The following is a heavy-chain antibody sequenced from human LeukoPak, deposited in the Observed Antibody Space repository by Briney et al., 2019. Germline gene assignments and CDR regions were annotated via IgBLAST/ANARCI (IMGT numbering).Heavy chain of an antibody. CDR3: ARHRDPVAVALIVDY. Sequence: PSETLSLTCSVSGGSTRSYYWSWIRQSPGKGLEWIGYIYYSGSPNYNPSLKSRVTTSLDTSKNQFSLRLSSVTAADTAVYYCARHRDPVAVALIVDYWGQGTQVTVSS. D-gene: IGHD6-19*01. J-gene: IGHJ4*02. CDR2: IYYSGSP. CDR1: GGSTRSYY. V-gene: IGHV4-59*08.